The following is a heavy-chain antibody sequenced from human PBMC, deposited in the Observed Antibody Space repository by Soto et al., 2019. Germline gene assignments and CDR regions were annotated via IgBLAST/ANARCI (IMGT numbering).Heavy chain of an antibody. CDR2: IIPIFGTA. V-gene: IGHV1-69*13. Sequence: ASVKVSCKASGGTFSSYAISWVRQAPGQGLEWMGGIIPIFGTANYAQKFQGRVTITADESTSTAYMELSSLRSEDTAVYYCANDFWSGPGNWFDPWGQGTLVTVSS. CDR1: GGTFSSYA. D-gene: IGHD3-3*01. CDR3: ANDFWSGPGNWFDP. J-gene: IGHJ5*02.